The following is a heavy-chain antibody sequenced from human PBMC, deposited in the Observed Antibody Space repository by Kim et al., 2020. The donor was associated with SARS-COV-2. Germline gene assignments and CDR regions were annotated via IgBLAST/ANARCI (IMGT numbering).Heavy chain of an antibody. J-gene: IGHJ4*02. CDR3: ATVGWPGGQPPATVTRRGFDY. CDR1: GGTFNSYA. D-gene: IGHD4-17*01. V-gene: IGHV1-69*06. CDR2: MIFIFGTP. Sequence: SVKVSCKSSGGTFNSYAINWVRQAPGQGLERMGGMIFIFGTPTYAQTFEGRVAIVADKSTGTAYMDLSSLRSDDTAVYYCATVGWPGGQPPATVTRRGFDYWGQGTLITVSS.